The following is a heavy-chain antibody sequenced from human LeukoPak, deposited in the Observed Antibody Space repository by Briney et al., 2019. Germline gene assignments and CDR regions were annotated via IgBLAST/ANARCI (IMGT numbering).Heavy chain of an antibody. CDR2: ISAYNGNT. CDR3: AREVKSTYYYDSSGYYPLDY. CDR1: GYTFTSYG. Sequence: GASVKVSYKASGYTFTSYGISWVRQAPGQGLEWMGWISAYNGNTNYAQKLQGRVTMTTDTSTSTAYMELRSLRSDDTAVYYCAREVKSTYYYDSSGYYPLDYWGQGTLVTVSS. D-gene: IGHD3-22*01. V-gene: IGHV1-18*01. J-gene: IGHJ4*02.